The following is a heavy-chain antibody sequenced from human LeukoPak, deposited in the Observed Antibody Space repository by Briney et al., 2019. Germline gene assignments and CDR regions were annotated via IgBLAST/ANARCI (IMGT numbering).Heavy chain of an antibody. CDR2: IYPGDSDT. CDR3: ARRLMYYYDSSGYDVAFDI. V-gene: IGHV5-51*01. Sequence: GESLKISCKGSGYSFTSYWIGWVRQMPGKGLEWMGIIYPGDSDTRYSPSFQGRVTISADKSISTAYLQWSSLKASDTAMYYCARRLMYYYDSSGYDVAFDIWGQGTMVTVSS. D-gene: IGHD3-22*01. CDR1: GYSFTSYW. J-gene: IGHJ3*02.